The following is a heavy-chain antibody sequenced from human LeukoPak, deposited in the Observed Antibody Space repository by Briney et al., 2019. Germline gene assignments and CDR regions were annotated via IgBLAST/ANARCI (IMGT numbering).Heavy chain of an antibody. CDR2: IYYRGTT. CDR1: GGSTSDYY. J-gene: IGHJ4*02. V-gene: IGHV4-59*01. CDR3: ARGPPRTGRERYFDY. D-gene: IGHD1-1*01. Sequence: PSETLSLTCTVSGGSTSDYYWNWIRQPPGKGLEWIGYIYYRGTTNYNPSLNSRVTISLASSKNQFSLRLNSVTAADTAIYYCARGPPRTGRERYFDYWGQGTLVSVSS.